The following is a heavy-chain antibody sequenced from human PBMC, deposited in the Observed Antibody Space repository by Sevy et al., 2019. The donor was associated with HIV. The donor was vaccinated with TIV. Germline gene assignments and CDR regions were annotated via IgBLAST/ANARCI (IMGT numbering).Heavy chain of an antibody. CDR3: VRGSPSGSEILLGSSNADNWYFDL. V-gene: IGHV3-13*01. CDR2: FGTAGDT. CDR1: GFSFGDYD. Sequence: GGSLRLSCAASGFSFGDYDMHWVRHLSGKGLEWASSFGTAGDTSYLGSVEGRFTSSREMATNSVYLQMRSLRAGDTATYYCVRGSPSGSEILLGSSNADNWYFDLWGRGTLVTVSS. J-gene: IGHJ2*01. D-gene: IGHD3-10*01.